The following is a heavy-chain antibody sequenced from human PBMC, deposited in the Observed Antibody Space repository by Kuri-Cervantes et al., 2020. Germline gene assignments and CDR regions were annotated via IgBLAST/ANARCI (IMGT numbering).Heavy chain of an antibody. Sequence: ASVKVSCKASGYTFTGYYMHWVRQAPGQGLEWMGWISAYNGDTNYAQKLQGRVTMTTDTSTSTAYMELRSLRSDDTAVYYCARGRRRELITWGQGTLVTVSS. D-gene: IGHD1-26*01. V-gene: IGHV1-18*04. CDR2: ISAYNGDT. J-gene: IGHJ5*02. CDR1: GYTFTGYY. CDR3: ARGRRRELIT.